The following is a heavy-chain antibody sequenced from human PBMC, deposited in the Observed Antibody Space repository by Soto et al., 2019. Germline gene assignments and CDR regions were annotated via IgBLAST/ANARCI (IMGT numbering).Heavy chain of an antibody. J-gene: IGHJ3*02. CDR3: ARDLSEPSVGKGHKPHACDI. CDR1: GFTFSSYW. Sequence: EVQLVESGGGLVQPGGSLRLSCAASGFTFSSYWMSWVRQAPGKGLEWVANIKQDGSEKYYVDSVKGRFTISRDNAKNSLYLQMNSLRAEDTAVYYCARDLSEPSVGKGHKPHACDIWGQGTMVTVSS. V-gene: IGHV3-7*01. D-gene: IGHD2-15*01. CDR2: IKQDGSEK.